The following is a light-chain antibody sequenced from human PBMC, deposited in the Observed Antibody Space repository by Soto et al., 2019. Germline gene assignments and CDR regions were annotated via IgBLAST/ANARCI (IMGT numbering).Light chain of an antibody. V-gene: IGKV3-11*01. CDR2: DAS. CDR3: QQRRDWPT. J-gene: IGKJ1*01. Sequence: EIVLTQSPAALSVSPGERATLSCRASQTIDSHLAWYQQRPGQAPRLLIYDASKRAIGIPARFSSSGSGTDFTLTITSLEPEDFAVYYCQQRRDWPTFGQGTKLEIK. CDR1: QTIDSH.